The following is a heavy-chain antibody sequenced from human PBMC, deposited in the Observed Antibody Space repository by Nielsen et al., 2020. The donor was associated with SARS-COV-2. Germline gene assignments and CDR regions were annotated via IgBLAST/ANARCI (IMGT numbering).Heavy chain of an antibody. V-gene: IGHV4-59*12. CDR3: ASVSSGYYTIDY. CDR1: GGSISSYY. J-gene: IGHJ4*02. CDR2: IYYSGST. D-gene: IGHD3-22*01. Sequence: SETLSLTCTVSGGSISSYYWSWIRQPPGKGLEWIGYIYYSGSTNYNPSLKSRVTISVDTSKNQFSLKLSSVTAADTAVYYCASVSSGYYTIDYWGQGTLVTVSS.